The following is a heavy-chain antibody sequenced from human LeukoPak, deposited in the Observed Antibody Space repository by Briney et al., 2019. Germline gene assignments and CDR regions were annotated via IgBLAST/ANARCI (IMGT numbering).Heavy chain of an antibody. Sequence: GRSLRLSCAASGFTFSRYGMHWVRQAPEKGLEWVAVIWYDGSNKYYGDSVKGRFTISRDNSKNTLYLQMDSLRAEDTAVYYCARDPGVRWLVGFDYWGQGTLVTVSS. CDR3: ARDPGVRWLVGFDY. CDR1: GFTFSRYG. D-gene: IGHD6-19*01. J-gene: IGHJ4*02. V-gene: IGHV3-33*01. CDR2: IWYDGSNK.